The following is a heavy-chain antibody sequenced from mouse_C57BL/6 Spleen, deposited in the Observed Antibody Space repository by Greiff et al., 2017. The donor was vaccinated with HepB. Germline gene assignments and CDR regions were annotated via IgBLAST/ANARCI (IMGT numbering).Heavy chain of an antibody. V-gene: IGHV14-2*01. D-gene: IGHD4-1*02. CDR1: GFNIKDYY. Sequence: EVQLQQSGAELVKPGASVKLSCTASGFNIKDYYMHWVKQSTEQGLEWIGRIDPEDGETKYAPKFQGKATITADTSSNTAYLQLSSLTSEDTAVYYCARGQRPSPNWDDYFDYWGQGTTLTVSS. CDR2: IDPEDGET. J-gene: IGHJ2*01. CDR3: ARGQRPSPNWDDYFDY.